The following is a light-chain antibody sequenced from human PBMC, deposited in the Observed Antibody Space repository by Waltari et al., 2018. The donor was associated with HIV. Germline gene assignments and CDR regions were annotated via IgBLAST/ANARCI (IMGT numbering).Light chain of an antibody. J-gene: IGKJ3*01. CDR1: QSLGNTF. CDR3: HQYESSPFT. CDR2: GAS. Sequence: EVVLTQSPGTLSLSLGERATLSCRASQSLGNTFLAWYQQKPGQGLRLLIYGASRRATGTPDRFSGSVSGTDFTLTISGLEPEDFAVYYCHQYESSPFTFGPGTKVVVK. V-gene: IGKV3-20*01.